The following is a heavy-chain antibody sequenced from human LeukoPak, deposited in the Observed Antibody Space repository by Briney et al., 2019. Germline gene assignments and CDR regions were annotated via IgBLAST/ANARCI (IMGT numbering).Heavy chain of an antibody. J-gene: IGHJ4*02. CDR1: GGSISSSSYY. CDR3: ARPYCSGGSCYIDY. Sequence: KPSETLSLTCTVSGGSISSSSYYWGWIRQPPGKGMEWNGSIYYSGSTYYNPSLKSRVTISVDTSKNQFSLKLSSVTAADTAVYYCARPYCSGGSCYIDYWGQGTLVTVSS. V-gene: IGHV4-39*01. CDR2: IYYSGST. D-gene: IGHD2-15*01.